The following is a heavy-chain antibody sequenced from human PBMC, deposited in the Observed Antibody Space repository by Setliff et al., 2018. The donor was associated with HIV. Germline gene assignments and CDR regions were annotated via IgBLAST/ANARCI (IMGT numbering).Heavy chain of an antibody. CDR3: ARDRGNVLRYFDWPTYYYYYYMDV. CDR2: ISAYNGNT. V-gene: IGHV1-18*01. J-gene: IGHJ6*03. Sequence: ASVKVSCKASGYTFTSYGISWVRQAPGQGLEWMGWISAYNGNTNYAQKRQGRVTMTTDTSTSTAYMELRSLRSDDPAVYYCARDRGNVLRYFDWPTYYYYYYMDVWGKGTTVTRLL. D-gene: IGHD3-9*01. CDR1: GYTFTSYG.